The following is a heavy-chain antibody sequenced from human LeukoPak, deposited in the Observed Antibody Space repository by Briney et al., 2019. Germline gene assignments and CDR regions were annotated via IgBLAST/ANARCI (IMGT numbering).Heavy chain of an antibody. J-gene: IGHJ4*02. CDR1: GFPFSSCA. V-gene: IGHV3-23*01. CDR3: AKDKGGYGDYEFDS. D-gene: IGHD4-17*01. Sequence: GGSLRLSCVASGFPFSSCAMTWVRQAPGKGLECVSGISGSGGKTYYAESVKGRFTISRDNSKNTLYPQMNSLRAEDTAVYYCAKDKGGYGDYEFDSWGQGNLVTVSS. CDR2: ISGSGGKT.